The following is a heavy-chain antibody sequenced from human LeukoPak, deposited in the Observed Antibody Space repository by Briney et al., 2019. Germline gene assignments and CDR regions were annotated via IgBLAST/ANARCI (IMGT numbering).Heavy chain of an antibody. V-gene: IGHV3-21*04. CDR2: ITSSSSYI. Sequence: GGSLRLSCVASGFTFSSYTMNWVRQAPGKGLEWVSSITSSSSYIYYADSLKGRFTISRDNARNSLYLQMNSLRAEDTALYYCAKDFYRLGEFDAFDLWGQGTMVIVSS. D-gene: IGHD3-16*01. CDR3: AKDFYRLGEFDAFDL. J-gene: IGHJ3*01. CDR1: GFTFSSYT.